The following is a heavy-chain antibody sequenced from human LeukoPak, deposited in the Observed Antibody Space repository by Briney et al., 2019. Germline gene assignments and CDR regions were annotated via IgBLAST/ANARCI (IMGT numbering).Heavy chain of an antibody. J-gene: IGHJ4*02. Sequence: PPETLSLTCTVSDGSVSDYYWNWIRQPPGRGLEWIGYIFHSGSTIYNPSLKSRVTISVDTSKNQFSLKLSSVTAADTAVYYCARELTYGLGSLLLDYWGQGTLVIVSS. V-gene: IGHV4-59*02. CDR2: IFHSGST. CDR1: DGSVSDYY. D-gene: IGHD3-10*01. CDR3: ARELTYGLGSLLLDY.